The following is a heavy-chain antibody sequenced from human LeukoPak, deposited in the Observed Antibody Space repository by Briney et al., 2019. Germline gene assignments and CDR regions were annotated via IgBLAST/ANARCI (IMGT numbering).Heavy chain of an antibody. V-gene: IGHV3-23*01. CDR2: ISGFGDRT. J-gene: IGHJ4*02. CDR1: GFNFGSYA. D-gene: IGHD1-1*01. Sequence: GGSLRLSCAASGFNFGSYAMTWVRQAPGKGLEWVSTISGFGDRTYYGDSVKGRFTISRDKSKNTLFLQMNSLRAEDSAVYYCAKEGSNWNVDYWGQGTLVTVSS. CDR3: AKEGSNWNVDY.